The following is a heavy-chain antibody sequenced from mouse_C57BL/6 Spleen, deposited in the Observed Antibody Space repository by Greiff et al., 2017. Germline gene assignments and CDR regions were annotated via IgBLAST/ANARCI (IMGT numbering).Heavy chain of an antibody. D-gene: IGHD1-1*01. J-gene: IGHJ4*01. Sequence: QVQLQQPGAELVMPGASVKLSCKASGYTFTSYWMHWVKPRPGQGLAWIGEIDPSDSYTNYNQTFKGKSTLTVGKSSSTAYMQLSSLTSEDSAVYYCARGGSSPLYAMDYWGQGTSVTVCS. V-gene: IGHV1-69*01. CDR2: IDPSDSYT. CDR3: ARGGSSPLYAMDY. CDR1: GYTFTSYW.